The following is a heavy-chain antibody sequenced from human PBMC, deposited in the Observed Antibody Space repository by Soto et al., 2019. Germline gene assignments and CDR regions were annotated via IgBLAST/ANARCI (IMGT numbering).Heavy chain of an antibody. J-gene: IGHJ4*02. CDR2: IYYSGST. Sequence: SETLSLTCTVSGGSISSYYWSWIRQPPGKGLEWIGYIYYSGSTNYNPSLKSRVAISVDTSKNQFSLYLNSVTAADTAVYYCARWVEVSLDYFDSWGQRTPVTVSS. CDR3: ARWVEVSLDYFDS. D-gene: IGHD6-6*01. V-gene: IGHV4-59*12. CDR1: GGSISSYY.